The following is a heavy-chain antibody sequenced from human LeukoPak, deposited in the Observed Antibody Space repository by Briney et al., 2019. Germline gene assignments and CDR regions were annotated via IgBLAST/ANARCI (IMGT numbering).Heavy chain of an antibody. Sequence: GGSLRLSCAASGFTFSSYAMSWVRQAPGKGLEWVSAISGSGGSTYYADSMKGRFTISRDNSKNTLYLQMNSLRAEDTAVYYCAKGTYYDFWSGYPSFDYWGQGTLVTVSS. CDR3: AKGTYYDFWSGYPSFDY. CDR1: GFTFSSYA. CDR2: ISGSGGST. J-gene: IGHJ4*02. V-gene: IGHV3-23*01. D-gene: IGHD3-3*01.